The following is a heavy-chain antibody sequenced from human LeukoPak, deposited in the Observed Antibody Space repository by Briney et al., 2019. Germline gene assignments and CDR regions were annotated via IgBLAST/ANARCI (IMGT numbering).Heavy chain of an antibody. CDR3: ASIVKGY. CDR1: GFTFSSYG. CDR2: ISYDGSNK. Sequence: GGSLRLSCAASGFTFSSYGMHWVRQAPGKGLEWVAVISYDGSNKYYADSVKGRFTISRDNSKSTLYLQMNSLRAEDTAVYYCASIVKGYWGQGTLVTVSS. J-gene: IGHJ4*02. V-gene: IGHV3-30*03. D-gene: IGHD1-26*01.